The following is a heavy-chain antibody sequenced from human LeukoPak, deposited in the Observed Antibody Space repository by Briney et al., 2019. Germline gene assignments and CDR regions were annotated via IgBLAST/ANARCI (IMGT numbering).Heavy chain of an antibody. J-gene: IGHJ4*02. V-gene: IGHV1-24*01. CDR1: GYTLTELS. Sequence: GASVKVSCKVSGYTLTELSMHRVRPAPGKGLEWMGGFDPEDGETIYAQKFQGRVTMTEDTSTDTAYMELSSLRSEDTAVYYCATDRKPRAHFGYWGQGTLVTVSS. CDR2: FDPEDGET. CDR3: ATDRKPRAHFGY.